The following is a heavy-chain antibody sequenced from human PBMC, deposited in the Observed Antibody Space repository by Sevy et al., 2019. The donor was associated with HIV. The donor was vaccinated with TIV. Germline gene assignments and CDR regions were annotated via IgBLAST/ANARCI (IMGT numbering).Heavy chain of an antibody. CDR3: AMERLSSDVAEYFQN. CDR1: GFTFNFHG. Sequence: GGSLRLSCAASGFTFNFHGMHWVRQAPGKGLEWVAFIWHDGSNKYMADSVKGRFTISRDNFKNSLSLQMNSLRAEDTAVYFCAMERLSSDVAEYFQNWGQGTLVTVSS. D-gene: IGHD1-1*01. J-gene: IGHJ1*01. V-gene: IGHV3-30*02. CDR2: IWHDGSNK.